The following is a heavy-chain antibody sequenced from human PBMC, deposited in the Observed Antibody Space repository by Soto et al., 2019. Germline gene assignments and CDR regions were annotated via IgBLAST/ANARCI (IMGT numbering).Heavy chain of an antibody. CDR3: ARRHSRSWRNFRMDV. CDR2: ITHSGST. Sequence: SETLSLTCAVYGGSFSGYYWSWIRQPPGKGLEWIGEITHSGSTNYNPSLKSRVTTSVDTSKTQFSLKLSSVTAADTAVYYCARRHSRSWRNFRMDVWGQGTTVTVSS. CDR1: GGSFSGYY. V-gene: IGHV4-34*01. D-gene: IGHD6-13*01. J-gene: IGHJ6*02.